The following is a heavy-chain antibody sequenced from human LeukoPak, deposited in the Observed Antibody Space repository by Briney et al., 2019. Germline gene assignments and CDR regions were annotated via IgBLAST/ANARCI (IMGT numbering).Heavy chain of an antibody. V-gene: IGHV3-30*01. D-gene: IGHD3-22*01. CDR2: ISYDGYNK. CDR3: ARGGMYDSYYFFYMGV. Sequence: GTSLRLSCAASGFTFSGYAVHWVRQAPGKGLQWVAAISYDGYNKYYADSLKGRFTISRENSKNTLWLQMNSLRAEDTAVYYCARGGMYDSYYFFYMGVWGKGTTVTVSS. CDR1: GFTFSGYA. J-gene: IGHJ6*03.